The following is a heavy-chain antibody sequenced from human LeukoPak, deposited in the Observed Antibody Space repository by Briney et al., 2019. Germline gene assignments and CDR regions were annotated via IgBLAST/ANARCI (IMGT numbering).Heavy chain of an antibody. V-gene: IGHV4-39*07. Sequence: PSETLSLTCTVSGGSISSSSYYWGWIRQPPGKGLEWIGSIYYSGSTYYNPSLKSRVTISVDTSKNQFSLKLSSVTAADTAAYYCARGPDTAMVSYYYYYMDVWGKGTTVTVSS. CDR1: GGSISSSSYY. CDR3: ARGPDTAMVSYYYYYMDV. D-gene: IGHD5-18*01. CDR2: IYYSGST. J-gene: IGHJ6*03.